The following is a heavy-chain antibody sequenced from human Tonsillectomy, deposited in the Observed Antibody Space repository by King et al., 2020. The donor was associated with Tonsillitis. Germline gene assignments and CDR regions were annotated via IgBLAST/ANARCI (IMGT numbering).Heavy chain of an antibody. J-gene: IGHJ6*02. CDR1: GFTVSSNY. Sequence: VQLVESGGGLVQPGGSLRLSCAASGFTVSSNYMSWVRQAPGKGLEWVSVIYSGGSTYYADSVKGRFTISRHNSKNTLYLQMNSLRAEDTAVYYCAILCRSGYSSSSGLLLGYGMDVWGQGTTVTVSS. D-gene: IGHD6-13*01. CDR2: IYSGGST. V-gene: IGHV3-53*04. CDR3: AILCRSGYSSSSGLLLGYGMDV.